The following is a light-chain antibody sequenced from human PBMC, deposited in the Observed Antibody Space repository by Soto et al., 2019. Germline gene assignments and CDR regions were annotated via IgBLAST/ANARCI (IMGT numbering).Light chain of an antibody. CDR3: QQYNNWPPIT. Sequence: EILLTQAPGILSLSPGERDNLSCRASQSVSNDFLAWYQQKPGQAPRLLIYGASTRATGIPARFSGSGSGTEFTLTISSLQSEDFAVYYCQQYNNWPPITFGQGTRLEIK. V-gene: IGKV3-15*01. J-gene: IGKJ5*01. CDR2: GAS. CDR1: QSVSNDF.